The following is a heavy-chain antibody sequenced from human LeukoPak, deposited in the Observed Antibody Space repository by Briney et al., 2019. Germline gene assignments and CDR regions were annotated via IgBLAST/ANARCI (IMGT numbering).Heavy chain of an antibody. CDR1: GGFISSYY. Sequence: PSETLSLTCTVSGGFISSYYWSWIRQPAGKGLEWIGRIYTSGSTNYNPSLKSRVTMSVDTSKNQFSLKLSSVTAADTAVYYCARDLELSGSSWEYYYYYYYLDVWGKGTTVTISS. D-gene: IGHD6-13*01. CDR2: IYTSGST. CDR3: ARDLELSGSSWEYYYYYYYLDV. J-gene: IGHJ6*03. V-gene: IGHV4-4*07.